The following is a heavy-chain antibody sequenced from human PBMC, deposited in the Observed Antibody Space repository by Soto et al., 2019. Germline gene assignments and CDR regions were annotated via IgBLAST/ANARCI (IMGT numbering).Heavy chain of an antibody. V-gene: IGHV5-51*01. CDR2: IYPGDSDT. D-gene: IGHD6-19*01. CDR1: GYSFTSYW. CDR3: ARCPRGHSSGWYGMDV. J-gene: IGHJ6*02. Sequence: GESLKISCXGSGYSFTSYWIGWVRQMPGKGLEWMGIIYPGDSDTRYSPSFQGQVTISADKSISTAYLQWSSLKASDTAMYYCARCPRGHSSGWYGMDVWGQGTTVTVSS.